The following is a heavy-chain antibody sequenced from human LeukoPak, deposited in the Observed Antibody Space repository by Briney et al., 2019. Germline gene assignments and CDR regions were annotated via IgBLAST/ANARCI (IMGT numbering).Heavy chain of an antibody. Sequence: PSETLSLTCTVSGGSISNYYWTWIRQPPGKGLEWIGYIYYSGSTNYNPSLKSRVTISVDTSKNQFSLKLSSVTAADTAVYYCARVFALSVNDAFDMWGQGTMVTVSS. CDR3: ARVFALSVNDAFDM. J-gene: IGHJ3*02. D-gene: IGHD2/OR15-2a*01. V-gene: IGHV4-59*01. CDR2: IYYSGST. CDR1: GGSISNYY.